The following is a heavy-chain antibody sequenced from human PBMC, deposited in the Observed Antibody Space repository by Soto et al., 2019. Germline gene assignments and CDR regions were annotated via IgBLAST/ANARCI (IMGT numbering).Heavy chain of an antibody. CDR3: ARHNFRTTFGGFITGDYGMDV. J-gene: IGHJ6*02. CDR1: GLTVGGND. Sequence: GGSLRLSCAASGLTVGGNDMTWVRQAPGKGLECVSFIRAGGNTYYAESVKARFTISTDNSENTLYLQTKGLRAEDTAVYYCARHNFRTTFGGFITGDYGMDVWGQGTTVTVPS. CDR2: IRAGGNT. V-gene: IGHV3-53*01. D-gene: IGHD3-16*02.